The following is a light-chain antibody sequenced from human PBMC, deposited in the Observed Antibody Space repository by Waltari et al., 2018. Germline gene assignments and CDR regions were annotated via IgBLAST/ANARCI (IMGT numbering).Light chain of an antibody. J-gene: IGKJ4*01. CDR2: DAS. Sequence: DIQMTQSPSSLSASVVDRVTISCQASQDIRNYLNWYQQKPGKAPKLLIYDASNLETGVPSRFSGSGSGTDFTFTISSLQPEDIATYYCQQYDNLLTFGGGTKVEIK. CDR3: QQYDNLLT. CDR1: QDIRNY. V-gene: IGKV1-33*01.